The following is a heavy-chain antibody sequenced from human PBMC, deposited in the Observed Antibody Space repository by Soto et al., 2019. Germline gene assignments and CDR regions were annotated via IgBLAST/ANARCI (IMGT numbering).Heavy chain of an antibody. Sequence: GESLKISCKGSGHSFTSYWISRVRQMPGKGLEWMGRIDPSDSYTNYSPSFEGHVTISADKSISTASLQWSTLKASDTGMYYCARHGADSAFCCGEPHYYCMNVWGQGTPVTVSS. CDR2: IDPSDSYT. CDR3: ARHGADSAFCCGEPHYYCMNV. J-gene: IGHJ6*02. D-gene: IGHD3-3*01. CDR1: GHSFTSYW. V-gene: IGHV5-10-1*01.